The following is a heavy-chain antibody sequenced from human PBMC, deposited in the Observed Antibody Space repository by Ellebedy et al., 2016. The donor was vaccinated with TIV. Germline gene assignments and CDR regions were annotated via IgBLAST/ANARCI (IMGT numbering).Heavy chain of an antibody. J-gene: IGHJ4*02. D-gene: IGHD1-26*01. Sequence: GESLKISXAASGFTFSSYAMHWVRQAPGKGLEWVAVISYDGSNKYYADSVKGRFTISRDNSKNTLYLQMNSLRAEDTAVYYCARAGIVGATIDYWGQGTLVTVSS. V-gene: IGHV3-30-3*01. CDR3: ARAGIVGATIDY. CDR2: ISYDGSNK. CDR1: GFTFSSYA.